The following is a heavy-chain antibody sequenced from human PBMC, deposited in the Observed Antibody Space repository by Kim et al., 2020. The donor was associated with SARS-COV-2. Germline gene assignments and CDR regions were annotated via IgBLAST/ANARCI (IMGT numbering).Heavy chain of an antibody. CDR3: ARGGGITGIPTAHY. D-gene: IGHD1-20*01. V-gene: IGHV1-8*01. Sequence: ASVKVSCKASGYTFTSYDINWVRQATGQGLEWMGWMNPNSGNTGFAQKFQGRVTMTRDTSMSTAYMELSSLRSDDTAVYYCARGGGITGIPTAHYWDQGTLVTVSP. J-gene: IGHJ4*02. CDR1: GYTFTSYD. CDR2: MNPNSGNT.